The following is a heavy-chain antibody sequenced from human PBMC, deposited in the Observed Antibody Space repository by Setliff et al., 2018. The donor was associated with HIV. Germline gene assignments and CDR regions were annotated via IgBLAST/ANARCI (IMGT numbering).Heavy chain of an antibody. Sequence: SETLSLTCAVSGYSIRSGYYWGWIRQSPGKGLEWIGTMFRTGTTRSNPSLQSRVTISLDTSNNQFSLKLTSVTAADTAMYYCASFFVTTVTNQDYWGQGTPVTVSS. D-gene: IGHD4-17*01. CDR1: GYSIRSGYY. V-gene: IGHV4-38-2*01. CDR2: MFRTGTT. J-gene: IGHJ4*02. CDR3: ASFFVTTVTNQDY.